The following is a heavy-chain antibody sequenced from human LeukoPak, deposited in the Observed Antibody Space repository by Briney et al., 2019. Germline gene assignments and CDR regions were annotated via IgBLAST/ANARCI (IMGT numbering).Heavy chain of an antibody. Sequence: ASVKVSCKASGGTFSSYAISWVRQAPGQGLEWMGRIIPILGIANYAQKFQGRVTITADKSTGTAYMELSSLRSEDTAVYYCAREDSSSSTDYWGQGTLVTVSS. CDR3: AREDSSSSTDY. V-gene: IGHV1-69*04. D-gene: IGHD6-6*01. CDR2: IIPILGIA. CDR1: GGTFSSYA. J-gene: IGHJ4*02.